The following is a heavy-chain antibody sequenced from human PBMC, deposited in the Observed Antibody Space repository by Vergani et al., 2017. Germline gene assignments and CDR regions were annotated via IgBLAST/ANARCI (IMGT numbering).Heavy chain of an antibody. CDR2: ISYDGSNK. Sequence: QVQLVESGGGVVQPGRSLRLSCAASGFTFSSYAMHWVRQAPGKGLEWVAVISYDGSNKYYADSVKGRFTISRDNSKNTLYLQMNSLRAEDTAVYSCARDRALRFLEWLPGDYWGQGTLVIVSS. J-gene: IGHJ4*02. V-gene: IGHV3-30*01. CDR3: ARDRALRFLEWLPGDY. D-gene: IGHD3-3*01. CDR1: GFTFSSYA.